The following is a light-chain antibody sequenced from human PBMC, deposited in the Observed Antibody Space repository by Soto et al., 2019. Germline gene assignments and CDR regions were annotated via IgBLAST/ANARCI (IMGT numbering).Light chain of an antibody. J-gene: IGKJ2*01. Sequence: DIVMTQSPDSLAVSLGERATINCKSSQSVLYSSNNKKYLAWYQQKPGQPPKLLIYWESTRESGVPDRFSGSGSGTYFSLTISSLQAEDVAVYYCQQYYSTPYTFGQGTKLEIK. CDR3: QQYYSTPYT. CDR2: WES. V-gene: IGKV4-1*01. CDR1: QSVLYSSNNKKY.